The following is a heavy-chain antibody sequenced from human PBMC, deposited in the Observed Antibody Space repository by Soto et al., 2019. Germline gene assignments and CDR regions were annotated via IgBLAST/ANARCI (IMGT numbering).Heavy chain of an antibody. Sequence: QVQLVESGGGVVQPGRSLRLSCAASGFTLSSYAIHWVRQAPGKGLEWVAVISYDGTKKYFSDSVKGRFTISRDNTGNTLYLHMNSLRDEDTAMYYCAKDRGSGYYNFHYYGMDVWGQGTTVTVSS. D-gene: IGHD5-12*01. CDR3: AKDRGSGYYNFHYYGMDV. CDR1: GFTLSSYA. CDR2: ISYDGTKK. J-gene: IGHJ6*02. V-gene: IGHV3-30-3*02.